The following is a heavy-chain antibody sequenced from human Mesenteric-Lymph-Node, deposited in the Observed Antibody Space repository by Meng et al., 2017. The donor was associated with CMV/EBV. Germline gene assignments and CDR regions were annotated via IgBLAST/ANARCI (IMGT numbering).Heavy chain of an antibody. J-gene: IGHJ6*02. CDR3: ARARDSSGYYYPYYYYGMDV. CDR1: GGTFSSYA. V-gene: IGHV1-69*05. D-gene: IGHD3-22*01. Sequence: SVKVSCKASGGTFSSYAISWVRQAPGQGLEWMGGIIPIFGTANYAQKFQGRVTITTDESTSTAYTELSSLRSEDTAVYYCARARDSSGYYYPYYYYGMDVWGQGTTVTVSS. CDR2: IIPIFGTA.